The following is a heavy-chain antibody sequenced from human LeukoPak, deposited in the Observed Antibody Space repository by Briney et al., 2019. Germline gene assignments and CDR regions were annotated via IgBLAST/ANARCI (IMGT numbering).Heavy chain of an antibody. J-gene: IGHJ4*02. D-gene: IGHD3-10*01. Sequence: ASVKVSCKASGYTFTGYYMHWVRQAPGQGLEWMGWINPNSGGTNYAQKFQGRVTMTRDTSISTAYMELSSLRSEDTAVYYCATGYYGSGSYGLFDYWGQGTLVTVSS. CDR1: GYTFTGYY. CDR2: INPNSGGT. CDR3: ATGYYGSGSYGLFDY. V-gene: IGHV1-2*02.